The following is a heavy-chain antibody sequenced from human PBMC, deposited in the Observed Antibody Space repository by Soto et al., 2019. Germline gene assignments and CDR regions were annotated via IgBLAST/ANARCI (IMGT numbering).Heavy chain of an antibody. CDR3: AKDLASFNWNDPDFYFGVDV. D-gene: IGHD1-1*01. Sequence: GGSLRLSCAASGFTFSSYGVHWVRQAPGKGLEWVAVTSYDGNNEYYADSVKGRFTISRDNSKKKLFLQMNSLRVDDTAVYYCAKDLASFNWNDPDFYFGVDVWGQGTTVTVSS. CDR2: TSYDGNNE. J-gene: IGHJ6*02. CDR1: GFTFSSYG. V-gene: IGHV3-30*18.